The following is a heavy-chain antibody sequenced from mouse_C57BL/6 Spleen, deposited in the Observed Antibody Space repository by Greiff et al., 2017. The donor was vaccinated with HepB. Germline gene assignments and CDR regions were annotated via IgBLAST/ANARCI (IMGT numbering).Heavy chain of an antibody. CDR3: ARAPTYSLFDY. J-gene: IGHJ2*01. CDR2: ISYDGSN. CDR1: GYSITSGYY. Sequence: EVQLVESGPGLVKPSQSLSLTCSVTGYSITSGYYWNWIRQFPGNKLEWMGYISYDGSNNYNPSLKNRISITRDTSKNQFFLKLNSVTTEDTATYYCARAPTYSLFDYWGQGTTLTVSS. D-gene: IGHD2-10*01. V-gene: IGHV3-6*01.